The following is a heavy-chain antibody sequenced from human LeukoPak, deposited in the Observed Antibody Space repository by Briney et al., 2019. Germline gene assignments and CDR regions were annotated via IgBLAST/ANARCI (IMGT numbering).Heavy chain of an antibody. CDR2: ISYDGNNK. Sequence: PGGSLRLSCADSGFTLSIYGLHWVRQAPGKGLEWVAVISYDGNNKFYADSVKGRFTISRDNSKNTLYLQMNSLRAEDTAVYYCARDSSGRFDHWGQGTLVTVSS. J-gene: IGHJ5*02. CDR1: GFTLSIYG. D-gene: IGHD6-19*01. CDR3: ARDSSGRFDH. V-gene: IGHV3-30*03.